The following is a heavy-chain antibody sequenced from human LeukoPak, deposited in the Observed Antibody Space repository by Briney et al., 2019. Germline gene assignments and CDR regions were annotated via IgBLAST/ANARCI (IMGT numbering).Heavy chain of an antibody. CDR2: ISTSGGFT. D-gene: IGHD3-10*01. V-gene: IGHV3-23*01. CDR1: GFSFSTYF. Sequence: GGSLRLSCVASGFSFSTYFLTWVRQAPGKGLEWVSEISTSGGFTYYADSVKGRVTISRDNSKNTLYLQMNSLRIENTAVYYCAKETEFSDSGSFEEGLDHWGQGTLVTVSS. J-gene: IGHJ4*02. CDR3: AKETEFSDSGSFEEGLDH.